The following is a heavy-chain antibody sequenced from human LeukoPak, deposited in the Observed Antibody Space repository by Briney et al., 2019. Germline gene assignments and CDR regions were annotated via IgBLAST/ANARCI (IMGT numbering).Heavy chain of an antibody. CDR2: ISAYNGNT. J-gene: IGHJ4*02. D-gene: IGHD5-18*01. V-gene: IGHV1-18*01. Sequence: ASVKVSCKASGGTFSSYGISWVRQAPGQGLEWMGWISAYNGNTNYAQKLQGRVTMTTDTSTSTAYMELRSLRSDDTAVYYCARDSDTAIQWSYWGQGTLVTVSS. CDR3: ARDSDTAIQWSY. CDR1: GGTFSSYG.